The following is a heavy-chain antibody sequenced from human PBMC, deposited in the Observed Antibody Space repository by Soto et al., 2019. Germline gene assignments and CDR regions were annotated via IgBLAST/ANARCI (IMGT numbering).Heavy chain of an antibody. J-gene: IGHJ4*02. V-gene: IGHV3-30*18. Sequence: VQLLESGGGLIQPGGSLRLSCAASGFTFSYGIHWLRQAPGKGLEWVAYISYDSSNKFYGDSVKGRFTISRDNSKNTQFLQMNSLRAEDTAVYYCAKLVIGYCSGNTCDDYWGQGTLVALSS. CDR3: AKLVIGYCSGNTCDDY. D-gene: IGHD2-15*01. CDR1: GFTFSYG. CDR2: ISYDSSNK.